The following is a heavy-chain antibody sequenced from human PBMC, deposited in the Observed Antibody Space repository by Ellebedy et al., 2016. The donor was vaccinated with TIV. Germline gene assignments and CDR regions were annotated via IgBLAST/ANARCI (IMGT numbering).Heavy chain of an antibody. V-gene: IGHV2-5*04. CDR3: VQIMITYGGVTRTDAFDV. D-gene: IGHD3-16*01. CDR1: GFSLTATGEG. Sequence: SGPTLVKPTETLTLTCTFSGFSLTATGEGVGWVRQPPGKALDWLATIYWDNDDRYSSSMRSRLRITKDTSRREVVLTMTNMDPVDTGTYYCVQIMITYGGVTRTDAFDVWGQGILVTVSS. CDR2: IYWDNDD. J-gene: IGHJ3*01.